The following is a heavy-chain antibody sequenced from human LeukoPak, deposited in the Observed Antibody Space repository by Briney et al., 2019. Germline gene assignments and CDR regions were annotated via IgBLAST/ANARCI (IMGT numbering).Heavy chain of an antibody. Sequence: GGSLRLSCAASGFTFSSYSMNWVRQAPGKGLECVSVIYSGGNTYYADSVKGRFTISRDNSKNTLFLQMNSLRAKDTAVYYCASRDCSAGSCLGPFDFWGQGTLVTVSS. CDR1: GFTFSSYS. D-gene: IGHD2-15*01. V-gene: IGHV3-53*01. CDR3: ASRDCSAGSCLGPFDF. J-gene: IGHJ4*02. CDR2: IYSGGNT.